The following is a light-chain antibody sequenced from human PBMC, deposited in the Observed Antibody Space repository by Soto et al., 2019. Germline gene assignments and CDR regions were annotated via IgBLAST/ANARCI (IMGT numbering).Light chain of an antibody. CDR2: EVS. CDR3: SSYTSSSKI. V-gene: IGLV2-14*01. J-gene: IGLJ1*01. Sequence: QSALTQPASVSGSPGQSITISCTGTSRDVGGYNYVSWYQQHPGKAPQLMIYEVSNRPSGVSNRFSGSKSGNTASLTISGLQAEDEADYYCSSYTSSSKIFGTGTKLTVL. CDR1: SRDVGGYNY.